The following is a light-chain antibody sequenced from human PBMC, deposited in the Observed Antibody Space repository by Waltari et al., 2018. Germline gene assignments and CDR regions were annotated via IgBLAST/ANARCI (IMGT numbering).Light chain of an antibody. CDR2: DAS. CDR1: QDISKY. V-gene: IGKV1-33*01. CDR3: QQYDDLPLT. Sequence: DIQMTQSPSSLSASVGARVTITCRASQDISKYLNLYQQIPGKDPKLLISDASKLETGVSSRFGGSGSGTDFSFTISSLHPEDIATYYCQQYDDLPLTFGGGTKVEIK. J-gene: IGKJ4*01.